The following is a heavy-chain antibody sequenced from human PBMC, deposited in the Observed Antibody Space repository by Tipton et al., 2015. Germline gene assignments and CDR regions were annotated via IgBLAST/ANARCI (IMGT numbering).Heavy chain of an antibody. CDR2: ISGSGSTT. CDR3: AREDIFPFDY. Sequence: SLRLSCAASGFTFRNYAMTWVRQAPGKGLEWVSAISGSGSTTYYADSVKGRFTISRDNSKNTLYLQMNSLRAEDTAVYYCAREDIFPFDYWGQGTLVTVSS. V-gene: IGHV3-23*01. J-gene: IGHJ4*02. D-gene: IGHD3-9*01. CDR1: GFTFRNYA.